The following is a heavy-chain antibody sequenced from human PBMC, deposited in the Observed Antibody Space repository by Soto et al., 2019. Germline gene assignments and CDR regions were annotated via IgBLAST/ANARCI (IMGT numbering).Heavy chain of an antibody. J-gene: IGHJ4*02. V-gene: IGHV5-51*01. CDR3: ARTANTVADNFDL. Sequence: GESLKISCQVSGYTFTIYWIGWVRQMPGKGLEWMGIIYPSDSDTRYSPSFQGQVTISADQSINTAYLQWDSLKASDTAIYYCARTANTVADNFDLWGQGTQVPVYS. D-gene: IGHD4-17*01. CDR2: IYPSDSDT. CDR1: GYTFTIYW.